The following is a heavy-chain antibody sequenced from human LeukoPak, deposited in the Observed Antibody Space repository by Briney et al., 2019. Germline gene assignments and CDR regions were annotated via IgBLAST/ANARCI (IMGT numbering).Heavy chain of an antibody. CDR3: ARDRRELSIIDAFEN. J-gene: IGHJ4*03. V-gene: IGHV1-18*01. CDR1: GYTFKRYG. Sequence: GASVKVSCKASGYTFKRYGINWVRQAPGQGPEWMGWISTYSGDTRYGQKVEGRVTLTTDASTSTVYMDLRSLRSDDTAIYYCARDRRELSIIDAFENWGQGTLVIVSS. D-gene: IGHD3-16*02. CDR2: ISTYSGDT.